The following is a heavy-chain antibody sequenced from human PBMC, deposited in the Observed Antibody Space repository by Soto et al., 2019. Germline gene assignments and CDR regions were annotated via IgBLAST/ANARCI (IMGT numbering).Heavy chain of an antibody. CDR2: IRSKAYGGTT. V-gene: IGHV3-49*03. Sequence: GVLRLSCTASGFTFGNYAMSWFRQAPGKGLEWVGFIRSKAYGGTTEYAASVKGRFTISRDDSKSIAYLQMNSLKTEDTAVFYCTVGGFVVVPAAIDPSFDYWGQGTLVTVSS. CDR3: TVGGFVVVPAAIDPSFDY. D-gene: IGHD2-2*02. CDR1: GFTFGNYA. J-gene: IGHJ4*02.